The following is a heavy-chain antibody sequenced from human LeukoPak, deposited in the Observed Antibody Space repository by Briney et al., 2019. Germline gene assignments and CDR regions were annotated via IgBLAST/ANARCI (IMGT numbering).Heavy chain of an antibody. D-gene: IGHD3-22*01. V-gene: IGHV3-30*18. J-gene: IGHJ6*03. CDR1: GFTFSRYD. CDR3: AKANYYYDSSGYIHYMDV. Sequence: QPGGSLRLSCAAPGFTFSRYDMHWVRQAPGKGLEWVAVISYDGSNKYYADSVKGRFTISRDNSKNTLYLQMNSLRAEDTAVYYCAKANYYYDSSGYIHYMDVWGKGTTVTVSS. CDR2: ISYDGSNK.